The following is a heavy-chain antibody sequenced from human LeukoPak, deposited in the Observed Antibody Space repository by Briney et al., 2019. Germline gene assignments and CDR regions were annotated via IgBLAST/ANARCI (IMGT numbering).Heavy chain of an antibody. Sequence: ASVKVSCKASGYTFTSYYMHWVRQAPGQGLEWMGIINPSGGSTSYAQKFQGRVTMTRDMSTSTAYMELSSLRSEDTAVYYCARGRDGYNYDLGYYYYYMDVWGKGTTVTVSS. CDR2: INPSGGST. V-gene: IGHV1-46*01. CDR1: GYTFTSYY. D-gene: IGHD5-24*01. J-gene: IGHJ6*03. CDR3: ARGRDGYNYDLGYYYYYMDV.